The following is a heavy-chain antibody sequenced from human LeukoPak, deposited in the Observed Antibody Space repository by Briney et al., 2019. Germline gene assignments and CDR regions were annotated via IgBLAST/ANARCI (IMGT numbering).Heavy chain of an antibody. CDR2: IYYSGST. CDR1: GGSISSYY. J-gene: IGHJ6*02. V-gene: IGHV4-59*08. D-gene: IGHD6-6*01. CDR3: ARHSYSSSSPYQYYYYGMDV. Sequence: SETLSLTCTVSGGSISSYYWSWIRQPPGKGPEWIGYIYYSGSTNYNPSLKSRVTISVDTSKNQFSLKLSSVTAADTAVYYCARHSYSSSSPYQYYYYGMDVWGQGTTVTVSS.